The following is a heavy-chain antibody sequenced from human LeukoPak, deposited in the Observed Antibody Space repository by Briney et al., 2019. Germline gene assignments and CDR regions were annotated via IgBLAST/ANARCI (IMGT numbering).Heavy chain of an antibody. V-gene: IGHV1-2*02. CDR2: INPNSGGT. CDR1: GYTFTSYA. J-gene: IGHJ6*03. D-gene: IGHD3-3*01. CDR3: ASSRFLADYYMDV. Sequence: ASVKVSCKASGYTFTSYAMNWVRQAPGQGLEWMGWINPNSGGTNYAQKSQGRVTMTRDTSISTAYMELSRLRSDDTAVYYCASSRFLADYYMDVWGKGTTVTVSS.